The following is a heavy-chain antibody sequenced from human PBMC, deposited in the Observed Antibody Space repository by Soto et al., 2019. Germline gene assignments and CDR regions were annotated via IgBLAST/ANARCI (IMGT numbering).Heavy chain of an antibody. CDR2: ISYDGSNK. J-gene: IGHJ4*02. CDR3: AKGRETWGSYSSYFDY. D-gene: IGHD3-16*01. Sequence: GGSLRLSCAASGFTFSSYGMHWVRQAPGKGLEWVAVISYDGSNKYYADSVKGRFTIYRDNSKNTLYRQMNSLKAEDTAVYYCAKGRETWGSYSSYFDYWGQGTLVTVSS. CDR1: GFTFSSYG. V-gene: IGHV3-30*18.